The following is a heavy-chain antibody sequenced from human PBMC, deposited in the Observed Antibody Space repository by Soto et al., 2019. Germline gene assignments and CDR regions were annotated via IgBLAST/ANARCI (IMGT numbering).Heavy chain of an antibody. CDR1: GGSFSGYY. V-gene: IGHV4-34*01. CDR3: ARGHLERIAVAGTNPSRAFDI. J-gene: IGHJ3*02. CDR2: INHSGSP. Sequence: QVQLQQWGAGLLKPSETLSLTCAVYGGSFSGYYWSWIRQPPGKGLEWIGEINHSGSPNYNPSLKSRVTISGDTSKNQFSLKLSSVPAADTAVYYCARGHLERIAVAGTNPSRAFDIWGQGTMVTVSS. D-gene: IGHD6-19*01.